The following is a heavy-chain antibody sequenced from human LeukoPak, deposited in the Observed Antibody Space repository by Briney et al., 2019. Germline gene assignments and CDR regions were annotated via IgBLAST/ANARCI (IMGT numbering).Heavy chain of an antibody. D-gene: IGHD3-10*01. CDR1: GGSISSGGYY. CDR3: ARVQYYYGSGSPNYFDY. J-gene: IGHJ4*02. Sequence: PSETLSLTCTVSGGSISSGGYYWSWLRQHPGKGLEWIGYIYYSGSTYYNPSLKSRVTISVDTSKNQFSLKLSSVTAADTAVYYCARVQYYYGSGSPNYFDYWGQGTLVTVSS. V-gene: IGHV4-31*03. CDR2: IYYSGST.